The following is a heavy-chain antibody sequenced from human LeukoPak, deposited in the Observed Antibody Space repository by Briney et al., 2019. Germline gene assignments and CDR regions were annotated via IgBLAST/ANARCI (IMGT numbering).Heavy chain of an antibody. CDR1: GYTFTGYY. J-gene: IGHJ6*03. V-gene: IGHV1-2*02. Sequence: ASVKVSCKASGYTFTGYYMHWVRQAPGQGLEWMGWINPNSGGTNYAQKFQGRVTMTRDASISTAYMELSRLRSDDTAVYYCATERTGYYYYYMDVWGKGTTVTVSS. CDR2: INPNSGGT. D-gene: IGHD1-14*01. CDR3: ATERTGYYYYYMDV.